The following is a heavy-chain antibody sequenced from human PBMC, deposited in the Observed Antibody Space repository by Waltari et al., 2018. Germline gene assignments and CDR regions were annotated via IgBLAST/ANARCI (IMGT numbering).Heavy chain of an antibody. V-gene: IGHV1-58*02. D-gene: IGHD3-3*01. J-gene: IGHJ5*02. Sequence: QMQLVQSGPEVKKPGTSVKVACQASGFTFTTSSMQWVRQARGQRLEWIGWIVVGSGNTKYAEKFQERVTFTRDMSTSTAYMELSSLTSEDTAVYYCAAGLFGVFVQSFDPWGQGTLVTVSS. CDR1: GFTFTTSS. CDR2: IVVGSGNT. CDR3: AAGLFGVFVQSFDP.